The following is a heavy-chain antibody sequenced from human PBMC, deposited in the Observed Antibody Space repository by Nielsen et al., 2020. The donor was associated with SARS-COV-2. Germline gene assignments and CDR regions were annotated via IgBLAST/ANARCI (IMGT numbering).Heavy chain of an antibody. J-gene: IGHJ4*02. Sequence: GGSLRLSCAASGFSFSSYGMHWVRQAPGKGLEWVAVMSFDESHKFYADSVKGRFTISRDNSKNTLYLQMNSLRTEDTAVYYCAKDGRVGAVDYWGQGTLVTVSS. V-gene: IGHV3-30*18. CDR2: MSFDESHK. CDR1: GFSFSSYG. D-gene: IGHD1-26*01. CDR3: AKDGRVGAVDY.